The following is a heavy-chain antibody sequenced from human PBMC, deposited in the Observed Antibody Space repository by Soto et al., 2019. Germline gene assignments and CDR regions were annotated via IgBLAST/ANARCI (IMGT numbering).Heavy chain of an antibody. CDR2: INPGNGYS. CDR3: ASRPGLDTGPFDY. CDR1: GFTFTTHP. D-gene: IGHD1-1*01. J-gene: IGHJ4*02. V-gene: IGHV1-3*01. Sequence: QVHLVQSGAEVREPGASVKISCKASGFTFTTHPIHWVRQAPDQRLEWMGWINPGNGYSDYSQKFQGRVTFTRDTSANTAYMEINSLRAEDTALYYCASRPGLDTGPFDYWGQGTLVTVSS.